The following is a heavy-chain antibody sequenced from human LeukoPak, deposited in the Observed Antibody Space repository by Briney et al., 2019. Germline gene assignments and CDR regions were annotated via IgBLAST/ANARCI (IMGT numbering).Heavy chain of an antibody. CDR2: ISAYNGNT. CDR3: ARDRFPTEYCSGGSCYGDAFDI. V-gene: IGHV1-18*01. J-gene: IGHJ3*02. CDR1: GYTFTSYS. Sequence: ASVKVSCKASGYTFTSYSISWVRQAPGQGLEWMGWISAYNGNTNYAQKLQGRVTMTTDTSTSTAYMELRSLRSDDTAVYYCARDRFPTEYCSGGSCYGDAFDIWGQGTMVTVSS. D-gene: IGHD2-15*01.